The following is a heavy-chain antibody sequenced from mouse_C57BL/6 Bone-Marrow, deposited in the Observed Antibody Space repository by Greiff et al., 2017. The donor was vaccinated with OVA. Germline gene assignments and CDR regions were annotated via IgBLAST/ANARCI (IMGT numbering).Heavy chain of an antibody. V-gene: IGHV5-17*01. D-gene: IGHD2-3*01. CDR3: ARDGYYYWYFDV. J-gene: IGHJ1*03. Sequence: EVKLVESGGGLVKPGGSLKLSCAASGFNFSDYGMHWVRQAPEKGLEWVAYISSGSSNLYYADTVKGRFTISRDNAKNTLFLKMTSLRSEDTAMYYCARDGYYYWYFDVWGTGTTVTVSS. CDR2: ISSGSSNL. CDR1: GFNFSDYG.